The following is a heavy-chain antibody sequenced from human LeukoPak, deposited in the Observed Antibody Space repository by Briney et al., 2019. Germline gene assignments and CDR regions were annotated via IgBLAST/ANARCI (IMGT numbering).Heavy chain of an antibody. V-gene: IGHV4-59*08. CDR1: GASIISYY. D-gene: IGHD1-26*01. J-gene: IGHJ3*02. Sequence: KPSETLSLTCTVSGASIISYYWTWIRQPPGKGLEWIGYIYYSGSTNYNPSLKSRVTISVDTSKNQFSLKLSSVTAADTAVYYCARHLFRWELLHALDIWGQGTMVTVSS. CDR3: ARHLFRWELLHALDI. CDR2: IYYSGST.